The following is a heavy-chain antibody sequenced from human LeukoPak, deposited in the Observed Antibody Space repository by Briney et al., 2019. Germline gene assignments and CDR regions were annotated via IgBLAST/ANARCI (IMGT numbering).Heavy chain of an antibody. V-gene: IGHV3-33*01. CDR3: ARGNTAMVT. D-gene: IGHD5-18*01. CDR2: IWYDGSNK. J-gene: IGHJ4*02. Sequence: GGSLRLSCAASGFTFSSYGMHWVRQAPGKGLEWAAVIWYDGSNKYYADSVKGRFTISRDNSKNTLYLQMNSLRAEDTAVYYCARGNTAMVTWGQGTLVTASS. CDR1: GFTFSSYG.